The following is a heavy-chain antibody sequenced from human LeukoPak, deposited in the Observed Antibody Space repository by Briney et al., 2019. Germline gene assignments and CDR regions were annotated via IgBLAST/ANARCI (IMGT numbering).Heavy chain of an antibody. CDR2: IGYGGSDT. CDR3: ARDSQGDY. CDR1: GFTFSNYA. J-gene: IGHJ4*02. V-gene: IGHV3-21*01. Sequence: PGGSLRLSCAASGFTFSNYAMSWVRQAPGKGLEWVSSIGYGGSDTHYADSVKGRFTISRDNAKNSLYLQMNSLRAEDTAVYYCARDSQGDYWGQGTLVTASS.